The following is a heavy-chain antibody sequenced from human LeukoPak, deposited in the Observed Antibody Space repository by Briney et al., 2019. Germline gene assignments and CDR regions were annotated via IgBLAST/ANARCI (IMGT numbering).Heavy chain of an antibody. CDR1: GFTFSSYA. CDR3: ARRLRFLEWSPFDI. J-gene: IGHJ3*02. CDR2: ISSNGGST. D-gene: IGHD3-3*01. Sequence: GVSLRLSCAASGFTFSSYAMHWVRQAPGKGLEYVSAISSNGGSTYYAHSVKGRFTISRDNSKNTLYLQMGSLRAEDMAVYYCARRLRFLEWSPFDIWGQGTMVTVSS. V-gene: IGHV3-64*01.